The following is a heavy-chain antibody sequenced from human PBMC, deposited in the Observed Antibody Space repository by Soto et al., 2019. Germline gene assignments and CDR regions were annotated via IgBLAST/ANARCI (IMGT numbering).Heavy chain of an antibody. CDR1: GGSISSGGYY. Sequence: QVQLQESGPGLVKPSQTLSLTCTVSGGSISSGGYYWGWIRQHPGKGLECIGYIYYSGSTYYNPSLQSRVILSIATSNNQFSLRLSSVTAADTAVYYCATQNQQLELDYWGQGTLVTVSS. CDR3: ATQNQQLELDY. D-gene: IGHD6-13*01. V-gene: IGHV4-31*03. J-gene: IGHJ4*02. CDR2: IYYSGST.